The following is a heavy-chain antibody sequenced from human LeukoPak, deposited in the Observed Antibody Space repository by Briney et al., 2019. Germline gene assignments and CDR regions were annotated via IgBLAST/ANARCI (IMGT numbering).Heavy chain of an antibody. V-gene: IGHV3-74*01. J-gene: IGHJ4*02. D-gene: IGHD6-19*01. Sequence: SGGSLRLSCAASGFTFSSYWMHWVRQAPGKGLVWVSRINTAGSSTIYADSVKGRFTISRDNSKNTLYLQMNSLRAEDTAVYYCARDFSVAGPTTFDYWGQGTLVTASS. CDR3: ARDFSVAGPTTFDY. CDR1: GFTFSSYW. CDR2: INTAGSST.